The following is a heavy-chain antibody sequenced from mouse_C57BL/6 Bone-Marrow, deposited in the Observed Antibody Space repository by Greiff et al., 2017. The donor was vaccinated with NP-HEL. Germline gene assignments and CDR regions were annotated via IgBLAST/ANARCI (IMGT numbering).Heavy chain of an antibody. Sequence: EVKVVESGGGLVQPGGSLKLSCAASGFTFSDYYMYWVRQTPEQRLEWVAYISNGGGSTYYPDTLKGRFTISRDNAKNTLYLQMRRLKTEDTDMDYCARQRGSRYFDYWGQGTTLTVSS. D-gene: IGHD1-1*01. V-gene: IGHV5-12*01. J-gene: IGHJ2*01. CDR3: ARQRGSRYFDY. CDR1: GFTFSDYY. CDR2: ISNGGGST.